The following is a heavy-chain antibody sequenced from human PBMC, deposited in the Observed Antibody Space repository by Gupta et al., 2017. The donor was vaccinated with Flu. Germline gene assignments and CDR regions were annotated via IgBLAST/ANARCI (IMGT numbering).Heavy chain of an antibody. CDR2: ISSSDSTI. D-gene: IGHD2-15*01. Sequence: WVRQAPGKGLEWLSHISSSDSTIYYADSVKGRFTISRDNARNSLYLQMNSLSAEDTAVYYCARDIGVGPAAGYYHYYMDVWGKGTTVTVSS. J-gene: IGHJ6*03. V-gene: IGHV3-48*03. CDR3: ARDIGVGPAAGYYHYYMDV.